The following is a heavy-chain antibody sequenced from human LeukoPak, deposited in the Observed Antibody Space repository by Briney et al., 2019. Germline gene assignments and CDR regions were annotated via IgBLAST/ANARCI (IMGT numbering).Heavy chain of an antibody. CDR3: ATQSMKTGSYYGRDY. D-gene: IGHD1-26*01. CDR1: GYTFTDYY. J-gene: IGHJ4*02. CDR2: VDPEDGET. Sequence: ASVKVSRKVSGYTFTDYYMHWVQQAPRKGLEWMGLVDPEDGETIYAEKFQGRVTITADTSTDTAYMELSSLRSEDTAVYYCATQSMKTGSYYGRDYWGQGTLVTVSS. V-gene: IGHV1-69-2*01.